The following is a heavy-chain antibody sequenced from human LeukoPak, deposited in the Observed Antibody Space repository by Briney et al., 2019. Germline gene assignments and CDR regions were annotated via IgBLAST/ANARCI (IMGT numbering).Heavy chain of an antibody. D-gene: IGHD4-23*01. V-gene: IGHV3-23*01. J-gene: IGHJ4*02. CDR3: ARDRGGNEFDY. Sequence: PGGSLRLSCAASGFTFSSYAMSWVRQAPGKGLEWVSAISGSGGSTYYADSVKGRFTISRDNSKNTLYLQMYSLRGEDTGVYYCARDRGGNEFDYWGQGTLVTVSS. CDR2: ISGSGGST. CDR1: GFTFSSYA.